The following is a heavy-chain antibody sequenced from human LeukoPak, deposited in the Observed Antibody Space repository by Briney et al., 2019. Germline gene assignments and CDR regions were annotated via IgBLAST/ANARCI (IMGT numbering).Heavy chain of an antibody. V-gene: IGHV1-46*01. Sequence: ASVTVSCKASGYTFTSYYMHWVRQAPGQGLEWMGIINPSGGSTSYAQKFQGRVTMTRDTSTSTVYMELSSLRSEDTAVYYCARAESVRGVFDYWGQGTLVTVSS. D-gene: IGHD3-10*02. J-gene: IGHJ4*02. CDR3: ARAESVRGVFDY. CDR1: GYTFTSYY. CDR2: INPSGGST.